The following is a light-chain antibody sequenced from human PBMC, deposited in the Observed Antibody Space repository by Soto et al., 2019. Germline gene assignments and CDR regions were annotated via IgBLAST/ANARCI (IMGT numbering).Light chain of an antibody. CDR2: GAS. Sequence: ETVMTQSPGTLSLSPGERATLSCRASQSVSSGYLAWYQKKPGQAPGLLIFGASNRATGIPDRFTGSGSGTDFTLTISRLEPEDFAVYYCQQYGISQNTFGQGTKLEIK. CDR3: QQYGISQNT. V-gene: IGKV3-20*01. J-gene: IGKJ2*01. CDR1: QSVSSGY.